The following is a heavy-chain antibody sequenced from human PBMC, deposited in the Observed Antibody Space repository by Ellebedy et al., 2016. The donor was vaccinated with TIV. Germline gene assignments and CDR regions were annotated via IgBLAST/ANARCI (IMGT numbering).Heavy chain of an antibody. Sequence: MPSETLSLTCTVSGGSISSYYWSWIRQPPGKGLEWIGYIYYSGSTNYNPSLKSRVTISVDTSKNQFSLKLSSVTAADTAVYYCARDAVVVPAAMADYYYYGMDVWGQGTTVTVSS. V-gene: IGHV4-59*01. CDR2: IYYSGST. CDR1: GGSISSYY. J-gene: IGHJ6*02. CDR3: ARDAVVVPAAMADYYYYGMDV. D-gene: IGHD2-2*01.